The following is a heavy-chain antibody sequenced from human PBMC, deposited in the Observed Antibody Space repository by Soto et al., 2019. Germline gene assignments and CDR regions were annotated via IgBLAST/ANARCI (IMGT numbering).Heavy chain of an antibody. Sequence: EASVKVSCKASGYTFTGYYMHWVRQAPGQGLEWMGWINPNSGGTNYAQKFQGRVTMTRDTSISTAYMELSRLRSDDTAVYYCARNLVDCSSTSCYTGTGDYWGQGTLVTVSS. D-gene: IGHD2-2*02. J-gene: IGHJ4*02. CDR1: GYTFTGYY. V-gene: IGHV1-2*02. CDR3: ARNLVDCSSTSCYTGTGDY. CDR2: INPNSGGT.